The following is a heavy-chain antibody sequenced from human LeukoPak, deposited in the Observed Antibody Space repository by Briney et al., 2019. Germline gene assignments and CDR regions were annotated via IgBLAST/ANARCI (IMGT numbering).Heavy chain of an antibody. V-gene: IGHV3-43D*03. CDR1: GFTFDDYA. J-gene: IGHJ4*02. D-gene: IGHD5-24*01. CDR2: ISWDGGST. Sequence: GGSLRLSCAASGFTFDDYAMHWVRQAPGKGLEWVSLISWDGGSTYYADSVKGRFTISRDNSKNSLYLQMNSLRAEDTALYYCAKDIHPRWLQFMSGVDYWGQGTLVTVSS. CDR3: AKDIHPRWLQFMSGVDY.